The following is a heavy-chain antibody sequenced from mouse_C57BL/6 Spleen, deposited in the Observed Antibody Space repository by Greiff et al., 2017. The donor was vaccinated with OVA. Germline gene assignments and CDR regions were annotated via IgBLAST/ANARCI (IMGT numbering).Heavy chain of an antibody. Sequence: EVKLVESGGDLVKPGGSLKLSCAASGFTFSSYGMSWVRQTPDKRLEWVATISSGGSYTYYPDSVKGRFTISRDNAKNTLYLQMSSLKSEDTAMYYCARSEEDGYYEGFDYWGQGTTLTVSS. CDR2: ISSGGSYT. CDR1: GFTFSSYG. V-gene: IGHV5-6*01. CDR3: ARSEEDGYYEGFDY. J-gene: IGHJ2*01. D-gene: IGHD2-3*01.